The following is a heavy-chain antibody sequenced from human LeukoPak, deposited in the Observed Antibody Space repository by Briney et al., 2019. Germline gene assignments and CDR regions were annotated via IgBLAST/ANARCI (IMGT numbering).Heavy chain of an antibody. CDR2: IIPILGIA. J-gene: IGHJ4*02. D-gene: IGHD2-2*01. CDR3: AREGDRHCTLDS. CDR1: GGTFSSYA. Sequence: GASVKVSCKASGGTFSSYAISWVRQAPGQGLEWMGRIIPILGIANYAQKFQGRVTITADKSTSTAYMELSSLRSEDTAVYYCAREGDRHCTLDSWGRGTLVTVSS. V-gene: IGHV1-69*04.